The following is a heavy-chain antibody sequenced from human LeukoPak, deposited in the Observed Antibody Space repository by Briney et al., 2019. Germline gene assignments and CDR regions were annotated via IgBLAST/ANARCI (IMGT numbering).Heavy chain of an antibody. CDR1: GFTFSSYA. J-gene: IGHJ4*02. CDR2: ISAYTGNS. Sequence: ASVRVSCKASGFTFSSYAISWVRQAPGEGVEWMGWISAYTGNSKYAQKIQGRVTMTTDTSTSTAYMELRSLRSDDTAVYYCARGKKDYYDYDSWGQGTLVTVSS. V-gene: IGHV1-18*01. CDR3: ARGKKDYYDYDS. D-gene: IGHD3-22*01.